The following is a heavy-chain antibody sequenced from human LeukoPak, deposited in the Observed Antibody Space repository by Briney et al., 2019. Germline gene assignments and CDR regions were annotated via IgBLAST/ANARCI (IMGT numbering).Heavy chain of an antibody. CDR2: ISYDGSNK. V-gene: IGHV3-30*18. CDR1: GFTFSSYG. CDR3: AKDYGWFGELLS. Sequence: PGGSLRLSCAASGFTFSSYGMHWVRQAPGKGLEWVAVISYDGSNKYYADSVKGRFTISRDNSKNTPYLQMNSLRAEDTAVYYCAKDYGWFGELLSWGQGTLVTVSS. D-gene: IGHD3-10*01. J-gene: IGHJ4*02.